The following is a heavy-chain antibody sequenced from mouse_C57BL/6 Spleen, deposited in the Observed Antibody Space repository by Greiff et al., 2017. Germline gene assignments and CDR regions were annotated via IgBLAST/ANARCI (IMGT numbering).Heavy chain of an antibody. CDR1: GYTFTSYW. Sequence: QVQLKQPGAELVRPGSSVKLSCKASGYTFTSYWMHWVKQRPIQGLEWIGNIDPSDSETHYNQKFKDKATLTVDKSSSTAYMQLSSLTSEDSAVYYCARHFPHYYGSSYLDYWGQGTTLTVSS. D-gene: IGHD1-1*01. CDR2: IDPSDSET. V-gene: IGHV1-52*01. CDR3: ARHFPHYYGSSYLDY. J-gene: IGHJ2*01.